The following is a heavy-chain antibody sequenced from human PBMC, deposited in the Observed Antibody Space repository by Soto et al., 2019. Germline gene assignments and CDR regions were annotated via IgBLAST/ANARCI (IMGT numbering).Heavy chain of an antibody. CDR1: GYTFTSYG. J-gene: IGHJ6*02. D-gene: IGHD3-3*01. CDR3: ARQQLQADYDFWSASYYYGMDV. CDR2: ISAYNGNT. Sequence: ASVKVSCKASGYTFTSYGISWVRQAPGQGLEWMGWISAYNGNTNYAQKLQGRVTMTTDTSTSTAYMELRSLRSDDTAVYYCARQQLQADYDFWSASYYYGMDVWGQGTTVTVSS. V-gene: IGHV1-18*01.